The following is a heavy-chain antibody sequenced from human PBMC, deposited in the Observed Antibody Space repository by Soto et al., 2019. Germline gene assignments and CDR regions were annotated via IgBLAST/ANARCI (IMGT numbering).Heavy chain of an antibody. J-gene: IGHJ4*02. Sequence: EVRLLESGGGLVRPGGSLRLSCAASGFTFSSYAMSWVRQAPGRGLEWVSGISGSGGSTYYADSVKGRFTISRDNSKNTLYLQMNSLRAEDTAVHYCAAWGYNGLLDYWGQGILVTVSS. CDR2: ISGSGGST. CDR3: AAWGYNGLLDY. D-gene: IGHD5-12*01. CDR1: GFTFSSYA. V-gene: IGHV3-23*01.